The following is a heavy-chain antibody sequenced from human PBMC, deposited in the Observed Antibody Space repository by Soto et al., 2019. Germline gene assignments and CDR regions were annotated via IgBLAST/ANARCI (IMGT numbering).Heavy chain of an antibody. J-gene: IGHJ4*02. V-gene: IGHV3-11*01. CDR3: ARDCSSTSCYRSGWNY. D-gene: IGHD2-2*01. CDR2: ISSSGSTI. Sequence: GGSLRLSCAASGFTFSDYYMSWIRQAPGKGLEWVSYISSSGSTIYYADPVKGRFTISRDNAKNSLYLQMNSLGAEDTAVYYCARDCSSTSCYRSGWNYWGQGTLVTVSS. CDR1: GFTFSDYY.